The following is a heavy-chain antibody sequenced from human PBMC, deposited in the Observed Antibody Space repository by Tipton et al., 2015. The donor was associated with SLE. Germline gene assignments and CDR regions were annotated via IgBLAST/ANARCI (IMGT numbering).Heavy chain of an antibody. CDR3: ARGMNWFDP. Sequence: QLVQSGAEVKKPGASVTISCKASGYTFTNYYLLWVRQAPGQGLEWMGIINPSGAGTNYAQRFQGRVTMTRDTSTSTVYMELSSLGSDDTAVYYCARGMNWFDPWGQGTLVTVSS. V-gene: IGHV1-46*01. J-gene: IGHJ5*02. CDR2: INPSGAGT. CDR1: GYTFTNYY.